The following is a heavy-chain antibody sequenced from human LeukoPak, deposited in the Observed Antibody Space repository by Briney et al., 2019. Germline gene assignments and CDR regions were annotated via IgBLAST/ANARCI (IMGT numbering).Heavy chain of an antibody. CDR2: IYYSGST. J-gene: IGHJ3*02. Sequence: SETLSLTCTVSGGSISSGGYYWSWIRQHPGKGLEWIGYIYYSGSTYYNPSLKSRVTISVDTSKNQFSLKLSSVTAADTAVYYCARDHVNYGRAPGDAFDIWGQGTMVTVSS. V-gene: IGHV4-31*03. CDR1: GGSISSGGYY. CDR3: ARDHVNYGRAPGDAFDI. D-gene: IGHD4-11*01.